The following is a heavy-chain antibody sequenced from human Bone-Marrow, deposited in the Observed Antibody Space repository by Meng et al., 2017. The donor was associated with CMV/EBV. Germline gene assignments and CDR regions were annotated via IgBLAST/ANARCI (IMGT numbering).Heavy chain of an antibody. Sequence: SETLSLTCTVSGGSISSSSYYWGWIRQPPGKGLEWIGSIYYSGSTYYNPSLKSRVTISVDTSKNQFSLKLSSVTAADTAVYYCAEIAAAGTIDYWGQGKLVTVSS. D-gene: IGHD6-13*01. V-gene: IGHV4-39*07. J-gene: IGHJ4*02. CDR3: AEIAAAGTIDY. CDR2: IYYSGST. CDR1: GGSISSSSYY.